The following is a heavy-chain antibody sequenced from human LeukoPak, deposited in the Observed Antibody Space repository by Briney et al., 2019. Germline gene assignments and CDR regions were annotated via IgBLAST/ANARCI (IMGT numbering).Heavy chain of an antibody. CDR2: INPSGGST. J-gene: IGHJ3*02. Sequence: ASVKASCKASGYTFTSYYMHWVRQAPGQGLEWMGIINPSGGSTSYAQKFQGRVTMTRDTSTSTVYMELSSLRSEDTAVYYCARDPSSGGYAFDIWGQGTMVTVSS. CDR3: ARDPSSGGYAFDI. D-gene: IGHD1-26*01. V-gene: IGHV1-46*01. CDR1: GYTFTSYY.